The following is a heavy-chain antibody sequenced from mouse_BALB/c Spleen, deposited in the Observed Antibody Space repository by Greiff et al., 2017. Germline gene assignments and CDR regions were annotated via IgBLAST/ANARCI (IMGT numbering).Heavy chain of an antibody. J-gene: IGHJ4*01. D-gene: IGHD2-3*01. CDR1: GFTFSSYG. Sequence: EVKVEESGGGLVQPGGSLKLSCAASGFTFSSYGMSWVRQTPDKRLEWVATISSGGSYTYYPDSVKGRFTISRDNAKNTLYLQMSSLKSEDTAMYYCARNDPYYAMDYWGQGTSVTVSS. CDR2: ISSGGSYT. CDR3: ARNDPYYAMDY. V-gene: IGHV5-6*03.